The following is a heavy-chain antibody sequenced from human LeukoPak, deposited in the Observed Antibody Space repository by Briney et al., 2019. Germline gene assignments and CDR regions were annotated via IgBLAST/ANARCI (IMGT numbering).Heavy chain of an antibody. CDR1: GFTFSSSA. V-gene: IGHV3-33*08. CDR3: ARKGDYYDSSGSAFFDI. Sequence: GGSLRLSCAASGFTFSSSAMSWVRQVPGKGLEWVAVIWYDGSNKYYADSVKGRFTISRDNSKNTLYLQMNSLRAEDTDVYYCARKGDYYDSSGSAFFDIWGQGTMVTVSS. J-gene: IGHJ3*02. D-gene: IGHD3-22*01. CDR2: IWYDGSNK.